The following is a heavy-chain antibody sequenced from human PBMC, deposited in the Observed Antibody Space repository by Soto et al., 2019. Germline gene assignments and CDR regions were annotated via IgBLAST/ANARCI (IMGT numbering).Heavy chain of an antibody. CDR2: INAGNGNT. CDR1: GYTFTSYA. Sequence: ASVKVSCKASGYTFTSYAMHWVRQAPGQRLEWMGWINAGNGNTKYSQKFQGRVTITRDTSASTAYMELSSLRSEDTAVYYCATAGLSRIGAFDIWGQGTMVTVSS. J-gene: IGHJ3*02. CDR3: ATAGLSRIGAFDI. D-gene: IGHD3-22*01. V-gene: IGHV1-3*01.